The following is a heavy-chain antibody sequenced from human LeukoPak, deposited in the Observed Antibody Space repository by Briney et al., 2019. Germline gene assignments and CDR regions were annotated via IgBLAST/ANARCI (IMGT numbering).Heavy chain of an antibody. CDR1: GYTFTGYY. D-gene: IGHD3-3*01. CDR3: AAPIFGRYDFWSGYYGMDV. Sequence: ASVKVSCKASGYTFTGYYMHWVRQAPGQGLEWMGWINPNSGGTNYAQKFQGRVTMTRDTSISTAYMELSSLRSEDTAVYYCAAPIFGRYDFWSGYYGMDVWGQGTTVTVSS. CDR2: INPNSGGT. J-gene: IGHJ6*02. V-gene: IGHV1-2*02.